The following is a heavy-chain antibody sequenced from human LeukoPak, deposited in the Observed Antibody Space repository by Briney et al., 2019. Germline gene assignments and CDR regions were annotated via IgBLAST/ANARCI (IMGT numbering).Heavy chain of an antibody. D-gene: IGHD2-15*01. CDR1: GFAFSSYA. J-gene: IGHJ5*02. CDR2: ISGRGGSR. V-gene: IGHV3-23*01. CDR3: ARVMGASAAS. Sequence: GGSLRLSCAASGFAFSSYAMTWVSHAPGKGLEWVSGISGRGGSRYYADAVKGRFSISRDNSENTLLLQMNSLRAEDTGIYFCARVMGASAASWGQGTLVAVSS.